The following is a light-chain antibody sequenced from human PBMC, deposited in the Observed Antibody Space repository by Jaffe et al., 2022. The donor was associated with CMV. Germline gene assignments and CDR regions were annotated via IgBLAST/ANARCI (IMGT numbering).Light chain of an antibody. CDR2: ANS. J-gene: IGLJ3*02. V-gene: IGLV1-40*01. Sequence: QSVLTQPPSVSGAPGQRVSISCTGSSSNIGAGYDVHWYQQLPGTAPKLLIYANSNRPSGVPDRFSGSKSGTLASLAIAGLQAEDEADYYCQSYDSSLSGSLFGGGTKLTVL. CDR1: SSNIGAGYD. CDR3: QSYDSSLSGSL.